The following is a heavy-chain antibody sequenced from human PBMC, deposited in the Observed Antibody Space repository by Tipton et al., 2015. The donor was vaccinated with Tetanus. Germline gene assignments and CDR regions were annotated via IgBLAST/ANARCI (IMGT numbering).Heavy chain of an antibody. Sequence: SLRLSCAASGFTFSSYWMSWVRQAPGKGLEWVANIKQDGSEKYYVDSVKGRFTISRDNAKNSLYLQMNSLRAEDTAVYYCARDRNPRIAAAGTPLGNNWFDPWGQGTLVTVSS. D-gene: IGHD6-13*01. V-gene: IGHV3-7*01. CDR3: ARDRNPRIAAAGTPLGNNWFDP. CDR2: IKQDGSEK. J-gene: IGHJ5*02. CDR1: GFTFSSYW.